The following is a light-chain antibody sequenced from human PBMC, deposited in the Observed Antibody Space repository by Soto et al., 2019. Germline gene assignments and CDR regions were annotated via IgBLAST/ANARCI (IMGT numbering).Light chain of an antibody. Sequence: QSVLTQPPSVSGAPGQWVTISCTGSTANIGAGYDVHWYQQLPETAPKLLIFANKHRPSGVPDRFSGSKSGTSASLAITGLQAEDEANYFCQSYDSSLGGAWVFGGGTQLTVL. V-gene: IGLV1-40*01. CDR3: QSYDSSLGGAWV. CDR1: TANIGAGYD. CDR2: ANK. J-gene: IGLJ3*02.